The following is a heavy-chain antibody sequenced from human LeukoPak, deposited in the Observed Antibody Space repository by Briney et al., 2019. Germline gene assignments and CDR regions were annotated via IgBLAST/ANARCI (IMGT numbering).Heavy chain of an antibody. CDR2: IIPILGIA. J-gene: IGHJ4*02. CDR1: GGTFSSYA. Sequence: ASVKVSCKASGGTFSSYAISWVRQAPGQGLEWMGRIIPILGIANYAQKFQGRVTITADKSTSTAYMELSSLRSGDTAVYYCARASAVGGRDYYFDYWGQGTLVTVSS. CDR3: ARASAVGGRDYYFDY. V-gene: IGHV1-69*04. D-gene: IGHD1-26*01.